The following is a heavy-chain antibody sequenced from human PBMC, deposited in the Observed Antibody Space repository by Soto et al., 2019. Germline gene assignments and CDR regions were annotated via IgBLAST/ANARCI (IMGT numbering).Heavy chain of an antibody. V-gene: IGHV1-69*13. Sequence: GASVKVSCKASGGTFSSYAISWVRQAPGQGLEWMGGIIPIFGTANYAQKFQGRVTITADESTSTAYMELSSLRSEDTAVYYCARETGIAARRPQYWLDPWGQGTLVTVSS. J-gene: IGHJ5*02. CDR1: GGTFSSYA. CDR3: ARETGIAARRPQYWLDP. CDR2: IIPIFGTA. D-gene: IGHD6-6*01.